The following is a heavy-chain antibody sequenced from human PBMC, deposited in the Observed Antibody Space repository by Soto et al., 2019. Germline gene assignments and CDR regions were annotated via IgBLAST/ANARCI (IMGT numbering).Heavy chain of an antibody. D-gene: IGHD3-10*01. CDR1: GGTFSSYG. CDR2: IIPIFGTA. Sequence: ASVKVSCKASGGTFSSYGISWVRQAPGQGLEWMGGIIPIFGTANYAQKFQGRVTITADESTSTAYMELSSLRSEDTAVYYCARDLNYYGSGSLNGAFDSWGQWTMV. J-gene: IGHJ3*02. CDR3: ARDLNYYGSGSLNGAFDS. V-gene: IGHV1-69*13.